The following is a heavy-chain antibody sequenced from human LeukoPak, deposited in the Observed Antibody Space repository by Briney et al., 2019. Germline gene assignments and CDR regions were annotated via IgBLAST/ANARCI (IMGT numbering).Heavy chain of an antibody. V-gene: IGHV1-46*01. CDR3: ARIRDGYNDAYDI. Sequence: GASVKVSCKASGYTFTNYYIHWVRQAPGQGLEWMGLINPCGDNTNYAQNFQGRVTMTRDTSASTVYMELSSLRSEDTAIYYCARIRDGYNDAYDIWGQGTVVTAPS. J-gene: IGHJ3*02. D-gene: IGHD5-24*01. CDR1: GYTFTNYY. CDR2: INPCGDNT.